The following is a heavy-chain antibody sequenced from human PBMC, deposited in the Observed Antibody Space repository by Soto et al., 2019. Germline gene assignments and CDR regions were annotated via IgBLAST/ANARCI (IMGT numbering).Heavy chain of an antibody. D-gene: IGHD2-21*02. V-gene: IGHV3-30*03. J-gene: IGHJ6*02. CDR1: GFSFNTSG. CDR3: ATKVRVTNYLYYGMDV. CDR2: IAFDGSQE. Sequence: QVQLVESGGGVVQPGRALRLSCAASGFSFNTSGMHWVRQAPGKGLAWVAVIAFDGSQEFYGDAVRGRFTISRDNSKNTLFLQMKSLTPEDTAVYECATKVRVTNYLYYGMDVWGQGTKVPGAS.